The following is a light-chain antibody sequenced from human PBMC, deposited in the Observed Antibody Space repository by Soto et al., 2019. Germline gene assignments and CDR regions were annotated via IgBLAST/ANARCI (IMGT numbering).Light chain of an antibody. CDR2: DAS. CDR3: QQYGSTPLT. Sequence: EIVLTQSPGTLSLSPGERATLSCRASQSVGNNNLAWYQQKPGQAPRFLIYDASSRATGIPDRFSGSGSGTDFTLTISRLEPADFAVYYCQQYGSTPLTFGGGTKVEIK. CDR1: QSVGNNN. V-gene: IGKV3-20*01. J-gene: IGKJ4*01.